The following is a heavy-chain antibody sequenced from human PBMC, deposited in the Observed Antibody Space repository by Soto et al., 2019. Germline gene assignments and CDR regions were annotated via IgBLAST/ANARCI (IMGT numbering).Heavy chain of an antibody. Sequence: GGSLRLPCAASGFTFTSYTMNWVRQAPGKGLEWVSSISSSSDYIYYADSMKGRVTISRDNAKNSLFLDMNSLTGEDTAVYYCARARVYATGPLDFWGQGTLVTVSS. CDR2: ISSSSDYI. CDR1: GFTFTSYT. CDR3: ARARVYATGPLDF. J-gene: IGHJ4*02. V-gene: IGHV3-21*06. D-gene: IGHD6-13*01.